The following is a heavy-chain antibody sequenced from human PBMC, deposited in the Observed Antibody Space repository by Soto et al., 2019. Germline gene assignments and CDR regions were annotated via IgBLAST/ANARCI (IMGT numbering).Heavy chain of an antibody. V-gene: IGHV3-30-3*01. D-gene: IGHD3-22*01. CDR3: ARDKYDKEGTYGWFDP. CDR2: ISFDGNNK. J-gene: IGHJ5*02. Sequence: QVQLVESGGGVVQPGRSLRLSCAASGFIFSNYAMHWVRQAPGKGLEWVALISFDGNNKYYAESVKGRFTISRDNSKNTLHLQMNSLRVEDTAVYYCARDKYDKEGTYGWFDPWCQGALVTVSS. CDR1: GFIFSNYA.